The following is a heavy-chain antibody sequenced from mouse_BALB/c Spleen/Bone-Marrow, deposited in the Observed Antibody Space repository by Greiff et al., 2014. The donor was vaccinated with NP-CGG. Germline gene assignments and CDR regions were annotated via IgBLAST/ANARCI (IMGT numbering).Heavy chain of an antibody. V-gene: IGHV14-4*02. J-gene: IGHJ2*01. CDR1: GFNTKDYY. D-gene: IGHD2-4*01. CDR3: NARGDYDFDYFDY. Sequence: EVQLVESGAELVRSGASVMLSCTASGFNTKDYYMHWVKQRPEQGLEWIGWIDPENGDTEYAPKFQGKATMTADTSSNTAYLQLSSLTSEDTAVYYCNARGDYDFDYFDYWGQGTTLTVSS. CDR2: IDPENGDT.